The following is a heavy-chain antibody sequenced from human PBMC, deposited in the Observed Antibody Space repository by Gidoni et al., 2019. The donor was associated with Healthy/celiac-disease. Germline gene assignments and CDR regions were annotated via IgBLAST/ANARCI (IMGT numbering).Heavy chain of an antibody. V-gene: IGHV4-39*01. Sequence: QLQLQESGPGLVKPSETLSLTCTVSGGSISSSSYYWGWIRQPPGKGLEWIGSIYYSGSTYYNPSLKSRVTISVDTSKNQFSLKLSSVTAADTAVYYCARVVVVPAASYYYGMDVWGQGTTVTVSS. D-gene: IGHD2-2*01. CDR2: IYYSGST. CDR3: ARVVVVPAASYYYGMDV. CDR1: GGSISSSSYY. J-gene: IGHJ6*02.